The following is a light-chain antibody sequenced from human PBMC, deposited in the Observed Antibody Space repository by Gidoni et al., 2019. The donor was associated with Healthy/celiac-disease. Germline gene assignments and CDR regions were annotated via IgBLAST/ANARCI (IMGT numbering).Light chain of an antibody. J-gene: IGKJ1*01. CDR1: QSVLYSPNHKNY. V-gene: IGKV4-1*01. Sequence: DIVMTQSPDSLAVSLGERATINCKSSQSVLYSPNHKNYLAWYQQKPGQPPKLLIYWASTRESGVPDRFSGSGSGTDFTLTISSLQAEDVAVYYCQQYYSTPQTFGQGTKVEIK. CDR2: WAS. CDR3: QQYYSTPQT.